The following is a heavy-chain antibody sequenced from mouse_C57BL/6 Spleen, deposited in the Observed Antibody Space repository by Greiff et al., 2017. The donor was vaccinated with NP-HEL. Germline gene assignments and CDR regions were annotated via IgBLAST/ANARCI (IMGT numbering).Heavy chain of an antibody. Sequence: EVMLVESGEGLVKPGGSLKLSCAASGFTFSSYAMSWVRQTPEKRLEWVAYISSGGDYIYYADTVKGRFTISRDNARNTLYLQMSSLKSEDTAMYYCTRDYYGSSFLFDYWGQGTTLTVSS. J-gene: IGHJ2*01. CDR3: TRDYYGSSFLFDY. CDR1: GFTFSSYA. V-gene: IGHV5-9-1*02. D-gene: IGHD1-1*01. CDR2: ISSGGDYI.